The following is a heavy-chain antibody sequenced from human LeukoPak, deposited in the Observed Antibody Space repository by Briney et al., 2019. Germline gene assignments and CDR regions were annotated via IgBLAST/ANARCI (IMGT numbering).Heavy chain of an antibody. D-gene: IGHD2-2*01. CDR2: ISSSGSTI. V-gene: IGHV3-48*04. J-gene: IGHJ4*02. Sequence: PGGSLRLSCAASGFTFSSYAMSWVRQAPGKGLEWVSYISSSGSTIYYADSVKGRFTISRDNAKNSLYLQMNSLRAEDTAVYYCARGSPGTSPGVDYWGQGTLVTVSS. CDR1: GFTFSSYA. CDR3: ARGSPGTSPGVDY.